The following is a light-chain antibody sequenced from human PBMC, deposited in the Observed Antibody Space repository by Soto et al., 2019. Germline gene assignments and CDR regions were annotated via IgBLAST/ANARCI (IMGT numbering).Light chain of an antibody. CDR3: QQRSNWQIT. V-gene: IGKV3-11*01. CDR1: QSVSTY. J-gene: IGKJ5*01. Sequence: EILMTPSPATLSLSPGESATLSCRASQSVSTYLAWYQQKPGQAPRPLIYDASNRVTGITARFRGSGSGTDFTLTISSLEPDDFAVYYCQQRSNWQITFGQGTRLE. CDR2: DAS.